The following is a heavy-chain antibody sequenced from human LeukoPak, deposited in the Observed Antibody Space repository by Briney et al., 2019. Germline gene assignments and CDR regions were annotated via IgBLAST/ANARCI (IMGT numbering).Heavy chain of an antibody. V-gene: IGHV1-69*04. D-gene: IGHD3-22*01. J-gene: IGHJ4*02. Sequence: SVKVSCKTSGGTSNSHAISWVRQAPGQGLEWMGRIIPNLGTTNRAQNFQDRVTLTADKSTNTAYMELTSLTSDDTAVYYCATTNDGGGYQWGDFFDFWGQGTLVTVSS. CDR2: IIPNLGTT. CDR1: GGTSNSHA. CDR3: ATTNDGGGYQWGDFFDF.